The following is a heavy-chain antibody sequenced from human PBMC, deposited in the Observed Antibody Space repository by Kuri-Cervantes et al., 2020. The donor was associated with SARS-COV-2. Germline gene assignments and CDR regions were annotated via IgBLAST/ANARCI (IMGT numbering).Heavy chain of an antibody. J-gene: IGHJ6*02. Sequence: SVKVSCKASGGTFSSYAISWVRQAPGQGLEWMGGIIPIFCTANYAQKFQGRVTITADESTSTAYMELSSLRSEDTAVYYCARFGAGTGDYYYGMDVWGQGTTVTVSS. CDR2: IIPIFCTA. CDR3: ARFGAGTGDYYYGMDV. D-gene: IGHD6-13*01. V-gene: IGHV1-69*13. CDR1: GGTFSSYA.